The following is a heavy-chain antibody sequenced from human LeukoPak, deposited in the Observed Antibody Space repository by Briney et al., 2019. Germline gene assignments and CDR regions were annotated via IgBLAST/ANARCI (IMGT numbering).Heavy chain of an antibody. CDR1: GFTFSSYG. CDR2: ISGSGGNT. CDR3: AKDQGGSNDY. D-gene: IGHD5-12*01. V-gene: IGHV3-23*01. Sequence: PGGSLRLSCAASGFTFSSYGMSWVRQAPGRGLEWVSTISGSGGNTYYADSVKGRFTISRDNSKNTLNLQMNSLRAEDTAVYYCAKDQGGSNDYWGQGTLVTVSS. J-gene: IGHJ4*02.